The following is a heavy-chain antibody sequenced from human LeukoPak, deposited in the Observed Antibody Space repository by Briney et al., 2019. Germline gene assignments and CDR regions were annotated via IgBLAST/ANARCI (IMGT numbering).Heavy chain of an antibody. V-gene: IGHV3-23*01. CDR3: AKAASPLRCFDWLSLDV. Sequence: PGGSLRLSCAASGFTFSSYAMSWVRQAPGKGLEWVSAISGSGGSTYYADSVKGRFTISRDNSKNTLYLQMNSLRAEDTAVYYCAKAASPLRCFDWLSLDVWGQGTTVTVSS. CDR1: GFTFSSYA. J-gene: IGHJ6*02. CDR2: ISGSGGST. D-gene: IGHD3-9*01.